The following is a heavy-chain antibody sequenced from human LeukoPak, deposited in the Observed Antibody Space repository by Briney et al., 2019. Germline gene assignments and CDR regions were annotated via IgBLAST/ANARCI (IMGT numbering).Heavy chain of an antibody. Sequence: GGSLRLSCAASGFTFGNYAMSWVRQAPGKGLEWVSVISGSGATTDHADSVMGRFTISRDNAKNSLYLQMNSLRDEDTAVYYCAREGSGSYLDYWGQGTLVTVSS. CDR2: ISGSGATT. J-gene: IGHJ4*02. CDR3: AREGSGSYLDY. V-gene: IGHV3-23*01. CDR1: GFTFGNYA. D-gene: IGHD3-10*01.